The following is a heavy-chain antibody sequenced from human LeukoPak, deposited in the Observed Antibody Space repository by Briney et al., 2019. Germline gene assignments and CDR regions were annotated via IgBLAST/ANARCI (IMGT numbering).Heavy chain of an antibody. CDR1: GFTFSSHA. J-gene: IGHJ4*02. CDR3: ARLRYGGYCDY. CDR2: ITGSGSGA. Sequence: PGGSLRLSCTASGFTFSSHAMTWVRQAAGKGLQWVSSITGSGSGAYYADSVKGRVTISRDNSKSSVYLQMNSLGDEDTAVCYCARLRYGGYCDYWGQGTLVTVSS. V-gene: IGHV3-23*01. D-gene: IGHD1-14*01.